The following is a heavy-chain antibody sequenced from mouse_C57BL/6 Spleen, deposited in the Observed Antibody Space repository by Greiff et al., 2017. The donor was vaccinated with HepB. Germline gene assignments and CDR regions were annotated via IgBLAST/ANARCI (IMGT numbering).Heavy chain of an antibody. V-gene: IGHV3-6*01. CDR3: AREGTMWAAMDY. J-gene: IGHJ4*01. CDR1: GYSITSGYY. CDR2: ISYDGSN. D-gene: IGHD1-1*02. Sequence: EVQLVESGPGLVKPSQSLSLTCSVTGYSITSGYYWNWIRQFPGNKLEWMGYISYDGSNNYNPSLKNRISITRDTSKNQFFLKLNSVTTEDTATYYCAREGTMWAAMDYWGQGTSVTVSS.